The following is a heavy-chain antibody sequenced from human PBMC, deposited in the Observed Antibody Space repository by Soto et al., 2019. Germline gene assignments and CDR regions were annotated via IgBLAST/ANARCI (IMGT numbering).Heavy chain of an antibody. CDR1: GGSISSYY. CDR2: IYTSGST. Sequence: QVQLQESGPGLVKPSETLSLTCTVSGGSISSYYWSWIRQPAGKGLEWIGRIYTSGSTNYNPSLKSRVTMSVDTSKNQFSLKLSSVTAADTAVYYCAREYRSSEVLDYFDYWGQGTLVTVSS. V-gene: IGHV4-4*07. CDR3: AREYRSSEVLDYFDY. J-gene: IGHJ4*02. D-gene: IGHD6-13*01.